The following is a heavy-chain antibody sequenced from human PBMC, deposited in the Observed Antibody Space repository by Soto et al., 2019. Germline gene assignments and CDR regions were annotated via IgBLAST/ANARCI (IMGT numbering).Heavy chain of an antibody. CDR2: IRSKANSYAT. D-gene: IGHD2-15*01. Sequence: PGGSLRLSCAASGFTFSGSAMHWVRQASGKGLEWVGRIRSKANSYATAYAASVKGRFTISRDDSKNTAYLQMNSLKTEDTAVYYCTSMVGYCSGGSCYSSDYWGRGTLVTVSS. CDR1: GFTFSGSA. V-gene: IGHV3-73*01. CDR3: TSMVGYCSGGSCYSSDY. J-gene: IGHJ4*02.